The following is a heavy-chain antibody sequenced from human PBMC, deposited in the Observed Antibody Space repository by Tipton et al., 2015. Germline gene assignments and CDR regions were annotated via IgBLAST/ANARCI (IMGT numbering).Heavy chain of an antibody. CDR1: GDSISSSNW. V-gene: IGHV4-4*02. CDR3: AREVWYYDSSGYDY. J-gene: IGHJ4*02. CDR2: IHHGGST. Sequence: TLSLTCSVSGDSISSSNWWSWVRQPPGKELEWIGEIHHGGSTNYNPSLKSRVTMSVDTSKNQFSLNLSSVTAADTAVYYCAREVWYYDSSGYDYWGQGTLVTVSS. D-gene: IGHD3-22*01.